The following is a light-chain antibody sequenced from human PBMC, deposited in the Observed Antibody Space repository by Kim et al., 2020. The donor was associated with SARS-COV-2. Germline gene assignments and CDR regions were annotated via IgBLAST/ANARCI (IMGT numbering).Light chain of an antibody. CDR3: QQYARAPDT. V-gene: IGKV3-20*01. Sequence: EIVLTQSPGTLSLSPGERATLSCSASHSVSGNYLAWYHPKPGQAPRVFVSGVSRRGTGIPDRFSGSGSGTEFTLTISRLEPEDFAMYYCQQYARAPDTFGQGTRLEIK. CDR2: GVS. J-gene: IGKJ5*01. CDR1: HSVSGNY.